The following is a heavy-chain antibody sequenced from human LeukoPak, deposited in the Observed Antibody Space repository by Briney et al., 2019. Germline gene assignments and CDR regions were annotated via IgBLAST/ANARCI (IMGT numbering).Heavy chain of an antibody. CDR2: INHSGST. CDR3: ARANAGFWSGFTERRGNYFDY. Sequence: PSXTLSLTCAVYGGSFSGYYWSWIRQPPGKGVEWIGEINHSGSTNYNPSLKRRVNISVEKSKKQFSLKRSSVTAADTAVYYCARANAGFWSGFTERRGNYFDYWGQGTLVTVSS. J-gene: IGHJ4*02. D-gene: IGHD3-3*01. V-gene: IGHV4-34*01. CDR1: GGSFSGYY.